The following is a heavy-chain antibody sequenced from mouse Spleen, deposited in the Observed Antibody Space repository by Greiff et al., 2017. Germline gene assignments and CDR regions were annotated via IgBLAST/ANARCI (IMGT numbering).Heavy chain of an antibody. CDR3: AKLGRGAMDY. J-gene: IGHJ4*01. D-gene: IGHD4-1*01. CDR2: IDPSDSYT. CDR1: GYTFTSYW. V-gene: IGHV1-69*01. Sequence: VQLQQPGAELVMPGASVKLSCKASGYTFTSYWMHWVKQRPGQGLEWIGEIDPSDSYTNYNQKFKGKATLTVDKSSSTAYMQLSSLTSEDSAVYYCAKLGRGAMDYWGQGTSVTVSS.